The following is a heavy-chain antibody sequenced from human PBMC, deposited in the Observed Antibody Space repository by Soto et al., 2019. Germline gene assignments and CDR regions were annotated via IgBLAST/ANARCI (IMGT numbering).Heavy chain of an antibody. CDR2: ISYDGSNK. CDR1: GFTFSSYG. CDR3: AKDLSVVIPNFYYYYYGMDV. Sequence: GGSLRLSCAASGFTFSSYGMHWVRQAPGKGLEWVAVISYDGSNKYYADSVKGRFTISRDNSKNTLYLQMNSLRAEDTAVYYCAKDLSVVIPNFYYYYYGMDVWGQGTTVTVSS. D-gene: IGHD3-22*01. V-gene: IGHV3-30*18. J-gene: IGHJ6*02.